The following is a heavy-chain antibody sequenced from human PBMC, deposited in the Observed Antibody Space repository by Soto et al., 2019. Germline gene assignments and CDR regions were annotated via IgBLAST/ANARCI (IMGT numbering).Heavy chain of an antibody. CDR3: ARSSTTTVYFAL. J-gene: IGHJ2*01. CDR2: INAGNGNT. V-gene: IGHV1-3*01. D-gene: IGHD4-17*01. CDR1: GYTFTSYA. Sequence: ASVKVSCKASGYTFTSYAMHWVRQAPGQRLEWMGWINAGNGNTKYSQKFQGRVTITRDTSASTAYMELSSLRSEDTAVYYCARSSTTTVYFALWGRGTLVTVSS.